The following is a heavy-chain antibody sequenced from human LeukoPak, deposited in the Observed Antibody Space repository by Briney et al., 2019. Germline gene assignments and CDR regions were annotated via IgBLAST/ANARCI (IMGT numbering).Heavy chain of an antibody. J-gene: IGHJ6*03. D-gene: IGHD3-10*01. CDR2: IIPIFGTA. CDR3: ARDEFGVDNYYYYYMDV. CDR1: GGTFSSYA. Sequence: SVKVSCKASGGTFSSYAISWVRQAPGQGLEWMGGIIPIFGTANYAQKFQGRVTITADESTSTAYMELSSLRSEDTAVYYCARDEFGVDNYYYYYMDVWGKGTTVTVSS. V-gene: IGHV1-69*13.